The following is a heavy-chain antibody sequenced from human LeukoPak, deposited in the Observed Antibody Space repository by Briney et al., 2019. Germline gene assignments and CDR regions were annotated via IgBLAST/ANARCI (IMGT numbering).Heavy chain of an antibody. CDR1: GYTLTELS. J-gene: IGHJ5*02. Sequence: ASVKVSCKVSGYTLTELSMHWVRQAPGKGLEWMGGFDPEDGETIYAQRFQGRVTMTEDTSTDTAYMELSSLRSEDTAMYYCATYSTIAVAGTNWFDPWGQGTLAIVSS. CDR3: ATYSTIAVAGTNWFDP. CDR2: FDPEDGET. V-gene: IGHV1-24*01. D-gene: IGHD6-19*01.